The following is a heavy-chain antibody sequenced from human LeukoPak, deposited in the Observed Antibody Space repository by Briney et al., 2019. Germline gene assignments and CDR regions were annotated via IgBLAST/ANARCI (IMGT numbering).Heavy chain of an antibody. Sequence: GGSLRLSCAASGFTFSSYGMHWVRQAPGKGLEWVAFIRYDGSNKYYADSVKGRFTISRDNSKNTLYLQMNSLRAEDTAAYYCAKGTSPKCADASSGYYFADTTCGAFDIWGQGTMVTVSS. CDR1: GFTFSSYG. J-gene: IGHJ3*02. V-gene: IGHV3-30*02. D-gene: IGHD3-22*01. CDR2: IRYDGSNK. CDR3: AKGTSPKCADASSGYYFADTTCGAFDI.